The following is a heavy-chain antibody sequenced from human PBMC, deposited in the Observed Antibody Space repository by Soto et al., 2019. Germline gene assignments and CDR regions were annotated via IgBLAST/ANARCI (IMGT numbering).Heavy chain of an antibody. Sequence: GGSLRLSCAASGFTFSSYAMSWVRQAPGKGLEWVSAISGSGGSTYYADSVKGRFTISRDNSKNTLYLQMKSRRAEDTAVYYCAKDVVIDAAPGYWGQGTLVTVSS. CDR3: AKDVVIDAAPGY. J-gene: IGHJ4*02. V-gene: IGHV3-23*01. CDR1: GFTFSSYA. CDR2: ISGSGGST. D-gene: IGHD2-21*01.